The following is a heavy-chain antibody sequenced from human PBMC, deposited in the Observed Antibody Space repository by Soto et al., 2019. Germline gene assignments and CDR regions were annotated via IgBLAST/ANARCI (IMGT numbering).Heavy chain of an antibody. D-gene: IGHD2-8*01. CDR3: AKSKGLGYCTNGVCPFFDY. J-gene: IGHJ4*02. CDR2: ISYDGSNK. V-gene: IGHV3-30*18. Sequence: PGGSLRLSCAASGFTFSSYGMHWVRQAPGKGLEWVAVISYDGSNKYYADSVKGRFTISRDNSKNTLYLQMNSLRAEDTAVYYCAKSKGLGYCTNGVCPFFDYWGQGTLVTSPQ. CDR1: GFTFSSYG.